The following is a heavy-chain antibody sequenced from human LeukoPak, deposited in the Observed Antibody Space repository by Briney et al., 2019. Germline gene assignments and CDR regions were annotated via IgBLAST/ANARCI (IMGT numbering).Heavy chain of an antibody. CDR1: GFTFSSYA. J-gene: IGHJ5*02. CDR3: AKDWGYSSGHWFDP. D-gene: IGHD6-19*01. Sequence: PGGSLRLSRAASGFTFSSYAMHWLRQAPGKGLEWVAVISSDGSDKYYADSVKGRSTISRDTSKNTLSLQMTSLRTEDTAVYYCAKDWGYSSGHWFDPWGQGTLVTVSS. V-gene: IGHV3-30*18. CDR2: ISSDGSDK.